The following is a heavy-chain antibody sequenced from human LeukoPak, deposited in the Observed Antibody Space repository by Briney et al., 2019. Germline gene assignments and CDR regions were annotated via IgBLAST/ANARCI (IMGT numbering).Heavy chain of an antibody. V-gene: IGHV1-46*01. CDR3: AREWQAYYDILTGYYPIDY. J-gene: IGHJ4*02. CDR2: INPSGGST. Sequence: GASVKVSCKASGYTFTSYYMHWVRQAPGQGLEWMGIINPSGGSTSYAQKFQGRVTMTRDMSTSTVYMELSSLRSEDTAVYYCAREWQAYYDILTGYYPIDYWGQGTLVTVSS. CDR1: GYTFTSYY. D-gene: IGHD3-9*01.